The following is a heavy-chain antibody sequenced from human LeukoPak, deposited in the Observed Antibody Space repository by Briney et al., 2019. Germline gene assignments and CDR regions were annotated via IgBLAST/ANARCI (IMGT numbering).Heavy chain of an antibody. CDR2: MNPNSGNT. J-gene: IGHJ4*02. CDR1: GSTFTSYD. D-gene: IGHD6-6*01. V-gene: IGHV1-8*01. Sequence: ASVKVSCKASGSTFTSYDINWVRQATGQGLEWMGWMNPNSGNTGYAQKFQGRVTMTRNTSISTAYMELSSLRSEDTAVYYCARFPMGAARRGAYYFDYWGQGTLVTVSS. CDR3: ARFPMGAARRGAYYFDY.